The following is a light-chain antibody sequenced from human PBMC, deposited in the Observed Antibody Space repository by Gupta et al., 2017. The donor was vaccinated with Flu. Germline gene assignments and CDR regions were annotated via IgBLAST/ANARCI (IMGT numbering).Light chain of an antibody. V-gene: IGKV1-39*01. J-gene: IGKJ3*01. CDR3: QQCYSNPRT. Sequence: DIQLTQSPSSLSASVGDRVTITCRASQSVRNYLNWYQQKPGRAPSLLIYAASSLGSGVPSRFSGSGSGTDFALTISRLQPEDFATYYCQQCYSNPRTFGPGTTVDL. CDR2: AAS. CDR1: QSVRNY.